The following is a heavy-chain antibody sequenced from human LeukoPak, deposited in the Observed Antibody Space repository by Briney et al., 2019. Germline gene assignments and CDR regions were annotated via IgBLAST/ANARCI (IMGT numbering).Heavy chain of an antibody. J-gene: IGHJ4*02. Sequence: SQTLSLTCVISGDSVSNNSGAWNWIRQSPSRGLEWLGRTYYRSKWYNDYAVSVKSRITINPDTSKNQFSLQLYSMTPEDTAVYYCASGNPIFDYWGQGTLVTVSS. CDR1: GDSVSNNSGA. CDR2: TYYRSKWYN. D-gene: IGHD4-23*01. CDR3: ASGNPIFDY. V-gene: IGHV6-1*01.